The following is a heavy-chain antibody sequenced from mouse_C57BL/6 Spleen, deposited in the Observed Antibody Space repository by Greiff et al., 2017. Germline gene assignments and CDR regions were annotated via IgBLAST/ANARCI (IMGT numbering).Heavy chain of an antibody. CDR2: ISSGGDYI. CDR3: TRDLYYGNYDWYFDV. V-gene: IGHV5-9-1*02. CDR1: GFTFSSYA. Sequence: EVKLVESGEGLVKPGGSLKLSCAASGFTFSSYAMSWVRQTPEKRLEWVAYISSGGDYIYYADTVKGRFTISRDNARNTLYLQMSSLKSEDTAMYYCTRDLYYGNYDWYFDVWGTGTTVTVSS. D-gene: IGHD2-1*01. J-gene: IGHJ1*03.